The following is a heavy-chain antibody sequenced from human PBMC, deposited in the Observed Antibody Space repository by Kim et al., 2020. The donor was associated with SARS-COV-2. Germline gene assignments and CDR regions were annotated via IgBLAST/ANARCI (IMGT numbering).Heavy chain of an antibody. CDR3: GLGPNYYYVSSGYYPDY. Sequence: VKGRFTISRDNSKNTLYLQMNSRRAEDTAVYYCGLGPNYYYVSSGYYPDYWGQGTLVTVSS. D-gene: IGHD3-22*01. J-gene: IGHJ4*02. V-gene: IGHV3-23*01.